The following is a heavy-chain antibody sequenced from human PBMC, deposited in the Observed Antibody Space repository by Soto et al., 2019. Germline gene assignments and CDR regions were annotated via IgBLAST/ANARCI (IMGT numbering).Heavy chain of an antibody. CDR3: AFPATADFDY. J-gene: IGHJ4*02. Sequence: QVQLQESGPGLVKPSGTLSLTCAVSGGSISSTNWWTWVRQSPGRGLEWIGEIYHSGTTNYSPSLKSRVNIAVDMSTNHLSLTLISVTAADTAVYYCAFPATADFDYWGKGILVTVSP. D-gene: IGHD6-13*01. CDR1: GGSISSTNW. CDR2: IYHSGTT. V-gene: IGHV4-4*02.